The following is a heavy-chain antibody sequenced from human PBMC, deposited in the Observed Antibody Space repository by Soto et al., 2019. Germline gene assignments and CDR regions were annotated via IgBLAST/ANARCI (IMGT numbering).Heavy chain of an antibody. CDR3: EGVIRPETGGLDV. CDR1: GFTFSSYG. V-gene: IGHV3-30*03. Sequence: QVQLVESGGGVVQPGRSLRLSCAASGFTFSSYGMHWVRQAPGKGLEWVAVISYDGSNKFYADSVKGRFTISRDNSKNTLYLQMNSLRAEDTAVYYCEGVIRPETGGLDVWGQGTTVTVSS. J-gene: IGHJ6*02. D-gene: IGHD1-1*01. CDR2: ISYDGSNK.